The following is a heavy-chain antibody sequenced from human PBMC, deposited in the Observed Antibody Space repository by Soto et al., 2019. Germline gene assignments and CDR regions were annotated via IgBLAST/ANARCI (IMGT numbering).Heavy chain of an antibody. Sequence: EVQLVESGGGLVKPGGSLRLSCAASGFTFSSSSMNWVRQAPGKGLEWVSSISSSSSYIYYADSVKGRFTISRDNAKNSLYLQMNSLRAEDTAVYYCARGTTSYGMDVWGQGTTVTVSS. D-gene: IGHD1-1*01. CDR2: ISSSSSYI. CDR1: GFTFSSSS. V-gene: IGHV3-21*01. J-gene: IGHJ6*02. CDR3: ARGTTSYGMDV.